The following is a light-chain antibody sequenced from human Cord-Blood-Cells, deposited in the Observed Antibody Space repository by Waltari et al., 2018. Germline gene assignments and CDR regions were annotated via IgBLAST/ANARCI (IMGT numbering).Light chain of an antibody. CDR3: CSYAGRV. CDR1: SSDVGSYNL. J-gene: IGLJ3*02. V-gene: IGLV2-23*01. CDR2: EGR. Sequence: QSALTQPASVSGSPGQSITISCTGTSSDVGSYNLVSWYQQHPVKAPKLMIYEGRKRPSGVSNRFSGSKSGNTTSLTISGLQAEDEADYYCCSYAGRVFGGGTKLTVL.